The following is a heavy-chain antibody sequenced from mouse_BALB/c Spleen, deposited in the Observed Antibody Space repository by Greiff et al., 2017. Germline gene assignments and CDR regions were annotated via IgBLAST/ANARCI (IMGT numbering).Heavy chain of an antibody. CDR2: INPYNDGT. D-gene: IGHD3-1*01. CDR1: GYTFTSYV. Sequence: VQLQQSGPELVKPGASVKMSCKASGYTFTSYVMHWVKQKPGQGLEWIGYINPYNDGTKYNEKFKGKATLTSDKSSSTAYMELSSLTSEDSAVYYCARQVRRGGFGDFDYWGQGTTLTVSS. J-gene: IGHJ2*01. V-gene: IGHV1-14*01. CDR3: ARQVRRGGFGDFDY.